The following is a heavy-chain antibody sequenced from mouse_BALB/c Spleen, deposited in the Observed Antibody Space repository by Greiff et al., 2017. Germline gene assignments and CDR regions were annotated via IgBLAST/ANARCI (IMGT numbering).Heavy chain of an antibody. D-gene: IGHD1-1*01. CDR2: ISSGGSYT. J-gene: IGHJ2*01. V-gene: IGHV5-9-3*01. CDR1: GFTFSSYA. Sequence: EVKLVESGGGLVKPGGSLKLSCAASGFTFSSYAMSWVRQTPEKRLEWVATISSGGSYTYYPDSVKGRFTISRDNAKNTLYLQMSSLRSEDTAMYYCARQNYGSRIDYWGQGTTLTVSS. CDR3: ARQNYGSRIDY.